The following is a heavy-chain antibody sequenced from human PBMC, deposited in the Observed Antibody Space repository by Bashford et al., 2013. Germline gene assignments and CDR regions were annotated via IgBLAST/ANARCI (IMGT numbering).Heavy chain of an antibody. CDR3: ARDPPALVTVPVGSNY. J-gene: IGHJ4*02. CDR2: MNPKNGDT. CDR1: GYTFSDYY. V-gene: IGHV1-2*02. Sequence: ASVKVSCKTSGYTFSDYYIHWLRQAPGQKLEWMGWMNPKNGDTNYGQKFQGRVAMTSDTSINTVYLDLTSLRSDDTAVYYCARDPPALVTVPVGSNYWGQGTLVTVSS. D-gene: IGHD2-21*02.